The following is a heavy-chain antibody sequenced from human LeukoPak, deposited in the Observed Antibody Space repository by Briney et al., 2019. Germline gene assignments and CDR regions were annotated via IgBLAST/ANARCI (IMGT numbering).Heavy chain of an antibody. CDR1: GGSISSGGHS. CDR2: IYHSGTT. V-gene: IGHV4-30-2*01. D-gene: IGHD6-13*01. J-gene: IGHJ5*02. CDR3: ARESSSWSNWFDP. Sequence: PSETLSLTCAVSGGSISSGGHSWSWIRQPPGKGLEWIGYIYHSGTTYYNPSLKSRVTISVDRSKNQFSLKLNSVTAADTAVYYCARESSSWSNWFDPWGQGTLVTVSS.